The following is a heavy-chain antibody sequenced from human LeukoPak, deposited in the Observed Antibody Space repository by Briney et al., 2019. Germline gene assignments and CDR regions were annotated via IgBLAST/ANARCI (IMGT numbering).Heavy chain of an antibody. CDR1: GFTFRSYV. J-gene: IGHJ4*02. CDR2: ISGSGGSGGST. CDR3: AKVPHYYYGSGSFQFDY. V-gene: IGHV3-23*01. D-gene: IGHD3-10*01. Sequence: GSLRLSCAASGFTFRSYVMSWVRQAAGKGLEWVSAISGSGGSGGSTDYADSVKGRFTISRDNSKNTLYLQMNSLRAEDTAVYYSAKVPHYYYGSGSFQFDYWGQGTPVAVSS.